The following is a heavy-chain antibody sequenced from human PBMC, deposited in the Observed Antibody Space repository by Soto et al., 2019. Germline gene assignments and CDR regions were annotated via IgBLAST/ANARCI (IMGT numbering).Heavy chain of an antibody. D-gene: IGHD6-13*01. Sequence: ASVKVSCKVSGYTLTELSMHWVRQAPGKGLEWMGGFNPEVGVANYAQKFQGRVTITADKSTSTAYMELSSLRSEDTAVYYCARDLRYSSSWYDFDFDYWGQGTLVTVSS. J-gene: IGHJ4*02. CDR2: FNPEVGVA. V-gene: IGHV1-24*01. CDR1: GYTLTELS. CDR3: ARDLRYSSSWYDFDFDY.